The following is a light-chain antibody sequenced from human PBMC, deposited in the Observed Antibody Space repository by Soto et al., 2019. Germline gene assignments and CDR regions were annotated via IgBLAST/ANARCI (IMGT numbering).Light chain of an antibody. CDR3: KQYGSSPLFT. CDR2: GAS. V-gene: IGKV3-20*01. J-gene: IGKJ3*01. CDR1: QSVSSSY. Sequence: EIVLTQSPGTLSLSPGERATLSCRASQSVSSSYLAWYPQKPGQAPRLLIYGASARATGIPDRFSGSGSGTDLTLTISRLEPEDFAVYYCKQYGSSPLFTFVLGTKVDIK.